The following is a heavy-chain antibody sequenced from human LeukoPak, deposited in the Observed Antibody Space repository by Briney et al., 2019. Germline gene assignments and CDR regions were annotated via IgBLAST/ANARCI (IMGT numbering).Heavy chain of an antibody. CDR2: IYYSGST. D-gene: IGHD6-13*01. CDR3: ARTQDSSSWFEGTSRNNWFDP. J-gene: IGHJ5*02. Sequence: SETLSLTCTVSGGSISSSSYYWGWIRQPPGKGLEWIGSIYYSGSTYYNPSLKSRVTISVDTSKNQFSLKLSSVTAADTAVYYCARTQDSSSWFEGTSRNNWFDPWGQGTLVTVSS. CDR1: GGSISSSSYY. V-gene: IGHV4-39*01.